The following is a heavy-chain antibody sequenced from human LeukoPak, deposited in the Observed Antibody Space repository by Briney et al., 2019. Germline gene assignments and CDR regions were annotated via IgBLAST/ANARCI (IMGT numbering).Heavy chain of an antibody. V-gene: IGHV4-59*12. CDR3: ATGPTRLTLYYYGSGSSYFDY. CDR1: GGSISSYY. J-gene: IGHJ4*02. D-gene: IGHD3-10*01. Sequence: PSETLSLTCTVSGGSISSYYWSWIRQPPGKGLEWIGYIYYSGSTNYNPSLKSRVTISVDTSKNQFSLKLSSVTAADTAVYYCATGPTRLTLYYYGSGSSYFDYWGQGTLVTVSS. CDR2: IYYSGST.